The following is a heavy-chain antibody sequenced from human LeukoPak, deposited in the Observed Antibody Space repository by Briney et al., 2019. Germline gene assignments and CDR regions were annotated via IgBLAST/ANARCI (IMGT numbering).Heavy chain of an antibody. CDR3: ARGASVAAAGASP. D-gene: IGHD6-13*01. J-gene: IGHJ1*01. CDR1: GFTFTRYW. V-gene: IGHV3-74*01. Sequence: GGSLRLSCAASGFTFTRYWMHWVRQTPGKGLVWVSRINPEGSGTGYADSVKGRFTISRDNAKNTLYLQMNSLRAEDTAVYYCARGASVAAAGASPWGRGTLVTVCS. CDR2: INPEGSGT.